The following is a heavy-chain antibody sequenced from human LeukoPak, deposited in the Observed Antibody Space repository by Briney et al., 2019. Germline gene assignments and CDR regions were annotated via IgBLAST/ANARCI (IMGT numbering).Heavy chain of an antibody. D-gene: IGHD6-19*01. V-gene: IGHV1-8*01. CDR2: KNPNSGNT. CDR1: GDTFTRYD. Sequence: GASVKVSCKASGDTFTRYDINWVRQATGQGLEWMGWKNPNSGNTGYAQKFQGRVPMTRNTSISTAYMELSSLRSEATAVYYCARAEAGWFDPCGQGTLVTVSS. J-gene: IGHJ5*02. CDR3: ARAEAGWFDP.